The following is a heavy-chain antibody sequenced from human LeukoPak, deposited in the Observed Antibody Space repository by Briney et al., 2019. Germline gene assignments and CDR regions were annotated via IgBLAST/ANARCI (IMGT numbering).Heavy chain of an antibody. V-gene: IGHV3-11*01. CDR3: ASLAAATSNYYGMDV. CDR2: ISGSGSAI. D-gene: IGHD6-13*01. Sequence: GGSLRLSCEASGFTFSDYYMTWIRHAPGKGLEWVSYISGSGSAIYYADSVKGRFTISRDNAKNSLYLQMISLRAEDTAVYYCASLAAATSNYYGMDVWGQGTTVTVSS. J-gene: IGHJ6*02. CDR1: GFTFSDYY.